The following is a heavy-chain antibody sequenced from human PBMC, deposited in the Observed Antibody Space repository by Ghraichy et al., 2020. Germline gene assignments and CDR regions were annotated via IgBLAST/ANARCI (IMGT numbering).Heavy chain of an antibody. D-gene: IGHD3-10*01. J-gene: IGHJ4*02. CDR3: AKGNYYGSGSVDY. CDR2: ISYDGSNK. Sequence: LSLTCAASGFTFSSYGMHWVRQAPGKGLEWVAVISYDGSNKYYADSVKGRFTISRDNSKNTLYLQMNSLRAEDTAVYYCAKGNYYGSGSVDYWGQGTLVTVSS. CDR1: GFTFSSYG. V-gene: IGHV3-30*18.